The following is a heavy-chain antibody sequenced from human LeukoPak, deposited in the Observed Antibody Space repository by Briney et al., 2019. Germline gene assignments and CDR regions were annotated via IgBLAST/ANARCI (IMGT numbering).Heavy chain of an antibody. CDR1: GYTFTVHY. V-gene: IGHV1-2*02. Sequence: ASVNVSFNSSGYTFTVHYMHWVRQAPGQGLEWMGWINPNSGGTNYTQKFQGRVTMTRDTSISTAYMELSMLRSDDTAVYYCARGQYFLVRDYYFDYWGQGTLVTVSS. CDR3: ARGQYFLVRDYYFDY. D-gene: IGHD3-10*01. CDR2: INPNSGGT. J-gene: IGHJ4*02.